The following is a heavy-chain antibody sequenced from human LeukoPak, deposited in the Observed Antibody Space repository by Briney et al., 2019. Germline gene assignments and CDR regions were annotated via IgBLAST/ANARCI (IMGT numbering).Heavy chain of an antibody. CDR1: GFTVSSNY. V-gene: IGHV3-53*01. CDR3: ARAPYGDYPYGMDV. Sequence: PGGSLRLSCAASGFTVSSNYMSWVRQAPGKGLEWVSVIYSGGSTYYADSVKGRFTISRDNSKNTLYLQMNSLRAEDTAVYYCARAPYGDYPYGMDVWGQGTTVTVSS. D-gene: IGHD4-17*01. CDR2: IYSGGST. J-gene: IGHJ6*02.